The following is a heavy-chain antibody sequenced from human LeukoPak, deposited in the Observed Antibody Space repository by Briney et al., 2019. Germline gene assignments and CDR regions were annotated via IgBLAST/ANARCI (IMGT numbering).Heavy chain of an antibody. Sequence: ASVKVSCTASGYTFTSYYMPWVRQAPGQGLEWLGIINPSGGSTSYAQKFQGRGTMTRDTSTRTVYMELSSLGSEDTAVYYCARADSRAGGAFDIWGQGTMVNVSS. CDR3: ARADSRAGGAFDI. D-gene: IGHD3-22*01. CDR2: INPSGGST. CDR1: GYTFTSYY. V-gene: IGHV1-46*01. J-gene: IGHJ3*02.